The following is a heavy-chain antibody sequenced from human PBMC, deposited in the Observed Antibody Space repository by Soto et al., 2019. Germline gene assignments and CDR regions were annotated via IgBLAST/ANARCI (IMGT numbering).Heavy chain of an antibody. D-gene: IGHD3-16*01. CDR1: GFTFSSYW. J-gene: IGHJ5*02. CDR2: IKQDSSET. Sequence: EVLLVESGGGLVQPGGSLRLSCAASGFTFSSYWMSWARQGPGQGLEWVAVIKQDSSETYYVDSVKGRFTVSRDNAKKSLYLQMNTMRGEDTAVYYCVTDWGQLSGAWGQGVLVTVSS. V-gene: IGHV3-7*03. CDR3: VTDWGQLSGA.